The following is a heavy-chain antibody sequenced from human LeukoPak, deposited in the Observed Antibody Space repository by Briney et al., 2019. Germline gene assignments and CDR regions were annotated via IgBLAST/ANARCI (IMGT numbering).Heavy chain of an antibody. Sequence: SETLSLTCTVSGGSISGYYWSWIRQPPGKGLEWIGYIYSSGSTNYNPSLKSRVTISIDTSKNQFSLKLSSVTAADTAVYYCARDDPAPPDYYYYYLDVWGKGTTVTVSS. CDR3: ARDDPAPPDYYYYYLDV. J-gene: IGHJ6*03. V-gene: IGHV4-59*01. CDR2: IYSSGST. D-gene: IGHD1-14*01. CDR1: GGSISGYY.